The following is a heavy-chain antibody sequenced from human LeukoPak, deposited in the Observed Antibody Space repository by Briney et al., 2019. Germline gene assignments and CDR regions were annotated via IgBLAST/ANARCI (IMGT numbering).Heavy chain of an antibody. Sequence: GGSLRLSCAASGFTFSSYWMSWVRQAPGKGLEGVANIKQDGSEKYYADSVKGRFTISRDNAKNSLYLQMNSLRAEDTAVYYCAELGITMIGGVWGKGTTVTISS. J-gene: IGHJ6*04. CDR1: GFTFSSYW. CDR2: IKQDGSEK. V-gene: IGHV3-7*01. D-gene: IGHD3-10*02. CDR3: AELGITMIGGV.